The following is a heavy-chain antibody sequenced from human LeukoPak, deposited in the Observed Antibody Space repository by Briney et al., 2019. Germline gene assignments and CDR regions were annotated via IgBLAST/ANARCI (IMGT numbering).Heavy chain of an antibody. CDR3: AGLDTIMVRDAGY. CDR2: IRKDGNDE. CDR1: GFTFSNYW. V-gene: IGHV3-7*01. D-gene: IGHD5-18*01. Sequence: GGSLRLSCAASGFTFSNYWMSWVRQAPGKGLEWVANIRKDGNDEYYVDSVKGRFTISRDNAKNSLYLQMNSLRAEDTAVYYCAGLDTIMVRDAGYRGQGTLVIVSS. J-gene: IGHJ4*02.